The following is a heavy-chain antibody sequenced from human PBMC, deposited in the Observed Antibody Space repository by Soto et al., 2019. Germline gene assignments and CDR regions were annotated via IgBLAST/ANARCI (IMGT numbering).Heavy chain of an antibody. Sequence: LRLSCAASGFIFSNYALHWVRQAPGKGLEWVSLISYDGSEKFYADSVKGRFTISRDDSKNTVDLQMNSLRREDTALYFCARGTDVIGLPTYLDHWGQGSPVTVSS. J-gene: IGHJ4*02. D-gene: IGHD2-15*01. CDR1: GFIFSNYA. V-gene: IGHV3-30-3*01. CDR3: ARGTDVIGLPTYLDH. CDR2: ISYDGSEK.